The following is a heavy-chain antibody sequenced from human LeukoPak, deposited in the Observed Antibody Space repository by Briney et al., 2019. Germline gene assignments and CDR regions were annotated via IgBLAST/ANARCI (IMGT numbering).Heavy chain of an antibody. CDR2: INPSGGST. Sequence: ASVKVSCKASGYTFTSYYMHWVRQAPGQGLEWMGIINPSGGSTSYAQKFQGRVTMTRDTSTSTVYMELSSLRSEDTAVYYCARENHSPIGEGSSSPHFDYWGQGTLVTVSS. CDR3: ARENHSPIGEGSSSPHFDY. V-gene: IGHV1-46*01. CDR1: GYTFTSYY. D-gene: IGHD6-13*01. J-gene: IGHJ4*02.